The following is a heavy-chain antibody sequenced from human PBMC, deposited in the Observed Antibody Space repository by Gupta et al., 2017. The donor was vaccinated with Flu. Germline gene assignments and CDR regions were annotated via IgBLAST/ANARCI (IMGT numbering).Heavy chain of an antibody. CDR2: INHSGST. CDR3: ARCRAEQQRGACYYYGMDV. CDR1: GGSFSGYY. J-gene: IGHJ6*02. Sequence: QVQLQQWGAGLLKPSETLSLTCAVYGGSFSGYYWSWIRQPPGKGLEWIGEINHSGSTNYNPSLKRRVTISVDTSKNQFSLKLSSVTAADTAVYYCARCRAEQQRGACYYYGMDVWGQGTTVTVSS. D-gene: IGHD6-13*01. V-gene: IGHV4-34*01.